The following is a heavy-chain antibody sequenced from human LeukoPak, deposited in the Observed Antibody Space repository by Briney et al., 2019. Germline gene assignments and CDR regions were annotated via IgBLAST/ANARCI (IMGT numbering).Heavy chain of an antibody. Sequence: SETLSLTCTVSGASISSYYWSWIRRPPGKGLEWIGYISYSGGANYNPSLKSRVTMSLDTSKNQFSLKLKSVTAADTAVYYCAREGGLLWFGELLGSWFDPWGQGTLVTVSS. J-gene: IGHJ5*02. CDR3: AREGGLLWFGELLGSWFDP. CDR2: ISYSGGA. D-gene: IGHD3-10*01. V-gene: IGHV4-59*01. CDR1: GASISSYY.